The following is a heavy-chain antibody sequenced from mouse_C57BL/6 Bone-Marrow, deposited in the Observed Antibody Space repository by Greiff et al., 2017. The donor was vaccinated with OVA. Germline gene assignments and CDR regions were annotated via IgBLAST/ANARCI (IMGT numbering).Heavy chain of an antibody. D-gene: IGHD2-2*01. Sequence: VQLQQSGAELVRPGASVKLSCKASGYTFTDYYISWVKQRPGQGLEWIARIYPGSGNIYYNEKFKGKATLTAEKSSSTAYMQLSSLTSDDSAGYFGAGSERLRDNSDYGGQGTTLTVSS. V-gene: IGHV1-76*01. CDR2: IYPGSGNI. CDR1: GYTFTDYY. CDR3: AGSERLRDNSDY. J-gene: IGHJ2*01.